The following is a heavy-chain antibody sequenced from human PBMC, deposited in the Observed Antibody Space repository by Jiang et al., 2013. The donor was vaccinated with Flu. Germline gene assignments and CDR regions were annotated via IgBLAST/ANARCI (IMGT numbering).Heavy chain of an antibody. CDR2: INPSGGST. Sequence: CKASGYTFTSYYMHWVRQAPGQGLEWMGIINPSGGSTSYAQKFQGRVTMTRDTSTSTVYMELSSLRPEDTAVYYCARGCGGDCYSTPAFDPWGQGTLVTVSS. J-gene: IGHJ5*02. CDR1: GYTFTSYY. D-gene: IGHD2-21*02. V-gene: IGHV1-46*01. CDR3: ARGCGGDCYSTPAFDP.